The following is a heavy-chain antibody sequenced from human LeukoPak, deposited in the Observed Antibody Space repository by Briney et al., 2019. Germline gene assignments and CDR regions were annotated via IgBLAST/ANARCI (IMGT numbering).Heavy chain of an antibody. CDR3: ARWQESVGAIPFDY. CDR1: GFTFSNYW. D-gene: IGHD1-26*01. V-gene: IGHV3-7*01. J-gene: IGHJ4*02. Sequence: GGSLRLSCAASGFTFSNYWMTWVRQAPGKGLEWVANIKQDGSETYYVDSVKGRFTISRDNAKNSLYLQMNSLRAEDTAVYYCARWQESVGAIPFDYWGQGTLVTVSS. CDR2: IKQDGSET.